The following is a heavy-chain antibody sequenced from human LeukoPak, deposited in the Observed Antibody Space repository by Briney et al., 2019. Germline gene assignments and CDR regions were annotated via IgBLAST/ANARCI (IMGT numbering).Heavy chain of an antibody. J-gene: IGHJ3*02. CDR2: TYYRSKWDN. CDR1: GDSVSSNSAA. CDR3: AAAPTGKGAFDI. D-gene: IGHD3-10*01. Sequence: SQTLSLTCGISGDSVSSNSAAWHWIRQSPSRGLEWLGRTYYRSKWDNDYAVSVKSRITINPDTSKTQFSLHLNSVTPEDTAVYYCAAAPTGKGAFDIWGQGTMVTVSS. V-gene: IGHV6-1*01.